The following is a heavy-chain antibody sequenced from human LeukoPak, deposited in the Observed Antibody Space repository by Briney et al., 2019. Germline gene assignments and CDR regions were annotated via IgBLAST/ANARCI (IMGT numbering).Heavy chain of an antibody. V-gene: IGHV1-46*01. CDR2: INPRGTST. Sequence: GASVKVSCKASGYSFTSHYMHWVRQAPGQGLEWMGLINPRGTSTIYAEKFQGRIIMTRDMSTTTDYMELSSLRSEDTAVYYCARVRSTWWIPENDVFDIWGQGTMVTVSS. D-gene: IGHD6-13*01. CDR3: ARVRSTWWIPENDVFDI. CDR1: GYSFTSHY. J-gene: IGHJ3*02.